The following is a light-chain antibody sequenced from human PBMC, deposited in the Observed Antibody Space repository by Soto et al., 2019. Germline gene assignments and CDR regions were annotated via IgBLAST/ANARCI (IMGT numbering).Light chain of an antibody. CDR1: QSISTY. CDR2: DAS. CDR3: QQSYMDPIT. V-gene: IGKV1-39*01. Sequence: DIHLTQTPSSVSASVVNIVTITCLASQSISTYLNWYQKKPGKAPNLLIYDASRLQSGVPSRFSGSGGGTDFTLSIRSVQPEDFATYFCQQSYMDPITFGQGTRLEIK. J-gene: IGKJ5*01.